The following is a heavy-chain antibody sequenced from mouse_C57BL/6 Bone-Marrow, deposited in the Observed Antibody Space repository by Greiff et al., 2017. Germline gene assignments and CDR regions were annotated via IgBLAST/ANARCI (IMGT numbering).Heavy chain of an antibody. CDR2: ILPGSGST. V-gene: IGHV1-9*01. D-gene: IGHD1-1*01. CDR1: GYTFTGYW. J-gene: IGHJ1*03. CDR3: ARGGPYGSSHWYFGV. Sequence: QVQLQQSGAELMKPGASVKLSCKATGYTFTGYWIEWVKQRPGHGLEWIGEILPGSGSTNYNEKFKGKATFTADTSSNTAYMQLSSLTTEVSAIYYCARGGPYGSSHWYFGVGGRGTTVTVTS.